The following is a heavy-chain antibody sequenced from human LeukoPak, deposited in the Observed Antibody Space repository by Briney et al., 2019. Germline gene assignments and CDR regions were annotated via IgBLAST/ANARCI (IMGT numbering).Heavy chain of an antibody. CDR1: GYSFGSHW. Sequence: GESLKISCKNSGYSFGSHWIGWVRQIPGKGLEWMGIFQPRDSNSRYTPSFQGQVSISADQSISTAYLQWGSLKASDTAMYYCARAGLLDYWGQGTLVIVSS. CDR2: FQPRDSNS. CDR3: ARAGLLDY. J-gene: IGHJ4*02. V-gene: IGHV5-51*01. D-gene: IGHD3/OR15-3a*01.